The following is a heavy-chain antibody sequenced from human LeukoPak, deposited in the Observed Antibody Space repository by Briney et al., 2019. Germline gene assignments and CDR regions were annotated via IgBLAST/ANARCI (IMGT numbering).Heavy chain of an antibody. Sequence: SQTLSLTCTVSGGSISSGDYYWSWIRQPPGKGLEWIGYIYYSGSTYYNPSLKSRVTISVDTSKNRFSLKLSSVTAADTAVYYCAREGSTGASRYFDYWGQGTLVTVSS. CDR1: GGSISSGDYY. CDR2: IYYSGST. D-gene: IGHD1-26*01. V-gene: IGHV4-30-4*08. J-gene: IGHJ4*02. CDR3: AREGSTGASRYFDY.